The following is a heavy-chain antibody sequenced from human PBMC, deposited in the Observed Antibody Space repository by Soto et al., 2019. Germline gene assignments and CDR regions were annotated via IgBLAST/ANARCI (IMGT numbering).Heavy chain of an antibody. J-gene: IGHJ4*02. CDR2: ISSSSSYI. D-gene: IGHD6-19*01. V-gene: IGHV3-21*01. CDR1: GFTFSSYS. CDR3: ARAFNSSEPFDY. Sequence: PGGSLRLSCAASGFTFSSYSMNWVRQAPGKGLEWVSSISSSSSYIYYADSVKGRFTISRDNAKNSLYLQMNSLRAEDTAVYYCARAFNSSEPFDYWGQGTLVTVSS.